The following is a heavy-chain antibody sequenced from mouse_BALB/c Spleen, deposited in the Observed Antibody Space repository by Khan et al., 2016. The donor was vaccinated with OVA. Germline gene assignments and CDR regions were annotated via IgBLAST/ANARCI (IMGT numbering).Heavy chain of an antibody. V-gene: IGHV1-20*02. J-gene: IGHJ2*01. Sequence: EVQLQQSGPELVKPGASVKISCKASGYSFTGYFMNWVMQSHGKSLEWIGRINPHIGETFYNQKFKGKATLTVDESSSTAHMELRSLASEDSAVYYCARIYGRDFDYWGQGTPLTVSS. CDR3: ARIYGRDFDY. CDR1: GYSFTGYF. CDR2: INPHIGET. D-gene: IGHD1-1*01.